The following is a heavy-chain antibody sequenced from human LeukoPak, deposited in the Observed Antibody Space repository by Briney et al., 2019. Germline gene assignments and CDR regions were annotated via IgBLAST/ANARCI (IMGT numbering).Heavy chain of an antibody. V-gene: IGHV1-46*01. CDR3: AREIAVQRYYFDY. Sequence: ASVKVSCKASGYTYTSYYMHWVRQAPGQGLEWMGIINPSGGSTSYAQKFQGRVTMTRDTSTSTVYMELSSLRSEDTAVYYSAREIAVQRYYFDYWGQGTLVTVSS. J-gene: IGHJ4*02. CDR1: GYTYTSYY. D-gene: IGHD2-21*01. CDR2: INPSGGST.